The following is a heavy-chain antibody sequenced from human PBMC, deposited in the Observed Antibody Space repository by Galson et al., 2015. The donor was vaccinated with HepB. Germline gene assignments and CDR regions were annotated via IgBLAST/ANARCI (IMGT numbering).Heavy chain of an antibody. D-gene: IGHD3-9*01. V-gene: IGHV1-3*01. CDR3: ARGDYDILTGYYVASFDV. Sequence: SVKVSCKGSGYSFNSYALHWVRQAPGQRLEWVGWINAGNGNTRSSQKLQGRVTITSDTSASTVYMELSSLRPEDTAIYYCARGDYDILTGYYVASFDVWGQGTMVTVSS. CDR2: INAGNGNT. J-gene: IGHJ3*01. CDR1: GYSFNSYA.